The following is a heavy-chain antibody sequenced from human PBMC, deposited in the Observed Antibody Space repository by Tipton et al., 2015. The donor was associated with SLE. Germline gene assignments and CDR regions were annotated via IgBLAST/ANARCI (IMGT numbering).Heavy chain of an antibody. CDR3: VRERIQEVIQ. CDR1: GFTFPNYN. J-gene: IGHJ3*01. Sequence: GSLRLSCATSGFTFPNYNFNWVRQAPGKGLEWVSSISRLSNSISYADSVKGRFTISRDDAKRSLFLQMNSLRVEDTAVYYCVRERIQEVIQWGQGTVVTVSS. D-gene: IGHD3-10*01. V-gene: IGHV3-21*03. CDR2: ISRLSNSI.